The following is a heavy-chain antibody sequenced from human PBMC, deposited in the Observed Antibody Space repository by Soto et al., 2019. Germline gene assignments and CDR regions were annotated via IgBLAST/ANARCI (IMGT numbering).Heavy chain of an antibody. Sequence: SETLSLTCTASDGSVSSGSYYWTWIRQPPGKGLEWIGYIYSSGSTLYNPSLKSRVIISVDTSMNQFSLKLSSVTAADTAVYYCARDSLAFFDSWGQGTLVTVSS. CDR3: ARDSLAFFDS. CDR1: DGSVSSGSYY. D-gene: IGHD5-12*01. J-gene: IGHJ4*02. CDR2: IYSSGST. V-gene: IGHV4-61*01.